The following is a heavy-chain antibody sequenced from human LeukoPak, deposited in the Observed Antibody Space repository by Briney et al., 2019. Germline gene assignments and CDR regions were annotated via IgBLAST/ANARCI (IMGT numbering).Heavy chain of an antibody. CDR3: TTFSYYYGSGSYYSFDY. V-gene: IGHV3-15*01. Sequence: GGSLRLSCAASGFTFSNAWMSWVRQAPGKGLEWVGRIKSKTDGGTTDYAAPVKGRFTISGDDSKNTLYLQMNSLKTEDTAVYYCTTFSYYYGSGSYYSFDYWGQGTLVTVSS. CDR1: GFTFSNAW. J-gene: IGHJ4*02. CDR2: IKSKTDGGTT. D-gene: IGHD3-10*01.